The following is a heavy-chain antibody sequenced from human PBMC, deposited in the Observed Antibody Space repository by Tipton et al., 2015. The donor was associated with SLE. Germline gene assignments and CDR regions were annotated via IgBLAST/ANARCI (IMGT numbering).Heavy chain of an antibody. CDR3: ARPTAYEPGGFDL. J-gene: IGHJ2*01. CDR2: IYTSGST. D-gene: IGHD3-3*01. CDR1: GGSISSYY. V-gene: IGHV4-4*07. Sequence: TLSLTCTVSGGSISSYYWSWIRQPAGTGLEWIGRIYTSGSTNYNPSLKSRVTMSVDTSKNQFSLKLNSVTAADTAVYYCARPTAYEPGGFDLWGRGTLVTVSS.